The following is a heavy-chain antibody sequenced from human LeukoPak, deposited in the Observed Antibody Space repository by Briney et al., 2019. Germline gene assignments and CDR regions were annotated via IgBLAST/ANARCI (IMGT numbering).Heavy chain of an antibody. CDR1: GFTLSSYW. CDR3: AKSWSYYDSSGYDTPGDY. J-gene: IGHJ4*02. Sequence: GGSLRLSCAASGFTLSSYWMHWVRQAPGKGLVWVSRIDSDGSSTAYADSVKGRFTISRDKAKNTLYLQMNSLRAEDTAVYYCAKSWSYYDSSGYDTPGDYWGQGTLVTVSS. D-gene: IGHD3-22*01. V-gene: IGHV3-74*01. CDR2: IDSDGSST.